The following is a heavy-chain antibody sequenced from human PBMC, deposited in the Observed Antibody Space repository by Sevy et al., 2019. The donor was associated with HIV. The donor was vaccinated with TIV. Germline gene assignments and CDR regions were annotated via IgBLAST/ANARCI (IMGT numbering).Heavy chain of an antibody. V-gene: IGHV3-21*01. D-gene: IGHD3-16*01. J-gene: IGHJ6*03. CDR1: GFTFSSYS. CDR2: ISSSSSYI. CDR3: ARDWGGERYYYMDV. Sequence: GGSLRLSCAASGFTFSSYSMNWVRQAPGKGLEWVSSISSSSSYIYYADSVNGRFTISRDNAKNSLYLQMNSLRAEDTAVYYCARDWGGERYYYMDVWGKGTTVTVSS.